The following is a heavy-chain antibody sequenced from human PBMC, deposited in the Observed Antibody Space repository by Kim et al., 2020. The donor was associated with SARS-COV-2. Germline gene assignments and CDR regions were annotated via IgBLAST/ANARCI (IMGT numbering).Heavy chain of an antibody. Sequence: GGSLRLSCAASEFAFSAYAMNWVRQSPGKGLEWVSSIRVSGFGGSSEKTNYAASVMGRFTVSRDNSKEILYLQMNSLKPEDTAIYYFAKDRYRGSLYECDFHYGMDVWGQGTTVSVSS. V-gene: IGHV3-23*01. CDR3: AKDRYRGSLYECDFHYGMDV. J-gene: IGHJ6*01. CDR2: IRVSGFGGSSEKT. D-gene: IGHD2-8*01. CDR1: EFAFSAYA.